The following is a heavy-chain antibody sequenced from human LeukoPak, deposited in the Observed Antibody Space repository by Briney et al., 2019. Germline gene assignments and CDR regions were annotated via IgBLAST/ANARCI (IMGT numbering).Heavy chain of an antibody. CDR2: INPNSGGT. J-gene: IGHJ4*02. CDR1: GYTSTGYY. CDR3: ARVRRSGSYSDY. Sequence: ASVKVSCKASGYTSTGYYMHWVRQAPGQGLEWMGWINPNSGGTNYAQKFQGRVTMTRDTSISTAYMELSRLRSDDTAVYYCARVRRSGSYSDYWGQGTLVTVSS. V-gene: IGHV1-2*02. D-gene: IGHD1-26*01.